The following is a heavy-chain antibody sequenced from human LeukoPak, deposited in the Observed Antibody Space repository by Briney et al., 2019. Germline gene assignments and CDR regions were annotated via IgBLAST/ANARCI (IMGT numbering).Heavy chain of an antibody. CDR1: GGSISSSSYY. Sequence: ASETLSLTCTVSGGSISSSSYYWGWIRQPPGKGLEWIGSIYYSGSTYYNPSLKSRVTISVDTSKNQFSLKLSSVTAADTAVYYCARDRGSSGWYTYWGQGTLVTVSS. V-gene: IGHV4-39*02. CDR3: ARDRGSSGWYTY. J-gene: IGHJ4*02. CDR2: IYYSGST. D-gene: IGHD6-19*01.